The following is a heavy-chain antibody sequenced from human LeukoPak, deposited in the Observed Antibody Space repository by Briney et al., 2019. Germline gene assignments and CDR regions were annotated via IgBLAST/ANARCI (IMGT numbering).Heavy chain of an antibody. D-gene: IGHD2-2*01. CDR2: IDPSDSYT. Sequence: LGESLKISCKGSGYSFTSYWIGWVRQMPGKGLEWMGRIDPSDSYTNYSPSFQGHVTISADKSISTAYLQWSSLKASDTAMYYCARGDVVGVDPWGQGTLVTVSS. J-gene: IGHJ5*02. CDR3: ARGDVVGVDP. CDR1: GYSFTSYW. V-gene: IGHV5-10-1*01.